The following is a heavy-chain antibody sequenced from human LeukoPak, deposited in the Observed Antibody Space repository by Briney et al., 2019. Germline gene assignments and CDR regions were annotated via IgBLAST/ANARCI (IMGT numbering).Heavy chain of an antibody. J-gene: IGHJ4*02. V-gene: IGHV4-34*01. Sequence: SETLSLTCGVYSGSLSDKYWSWIRQPPGKGLEWIGEVNPSGRTNYNPSLKSRVTMSIDTSKNQFSLKLSSVTAADTAVYYCARLSGYHFDYWGQGALVTVSS. CDR1: SGSLSDKY. D-gene: IGHD5-12*01. CDR3: ARLSGYHFDY. CDR2: VNPSGRT.